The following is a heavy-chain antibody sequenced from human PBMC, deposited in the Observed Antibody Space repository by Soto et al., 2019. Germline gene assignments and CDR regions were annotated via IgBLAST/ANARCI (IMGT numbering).Heavy chain of an antibody. Sequence: ASVKVSCKTSGYTFTAYDLHWVRQAPGQGLEWMGWINPNSGDTNYAQKFQGRVTMTRDTSIGTAYMDLTRLTSDDTAVFYCARSSGRFSGFDHWGQGTLVTVSS. V-gene: IGHV1-2*02. CDR2: INPNSGDT. D-gene: IGHD1-26*01. CDR1: GYTFTAYD. CDR3: ARSSGRFSGFDH. J-gene: IGHJ4*02.